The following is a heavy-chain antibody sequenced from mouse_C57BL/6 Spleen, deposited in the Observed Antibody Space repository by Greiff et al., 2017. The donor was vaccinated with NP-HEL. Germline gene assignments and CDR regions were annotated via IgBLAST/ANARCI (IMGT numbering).Heavy chain of an antibody. D-gene: IGHD1-1*01. CDR1: GYTFTEYT. J-gene: IGHJ2*01. Sequence: VQLQQSGAELVKPGASVKLSCKASGYTFTEYTIHWVKQRSGQGLEWIGWFYPGSGSIKYNEKFKDKATLTADKSSSTVYMELSRLTSEDSAVYFCARYEDPIYYYGSSSWYLDYWGQGTTLTVSS. CDR3: ARYEDPIYYYGSSSWYLDY. V-gene: IGHV1-62-2*01. CDR2: FYPGSGSI.